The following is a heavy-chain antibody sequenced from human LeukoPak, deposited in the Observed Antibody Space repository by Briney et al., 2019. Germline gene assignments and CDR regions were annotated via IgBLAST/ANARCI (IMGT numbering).Heavy chain of an antibody. D-gene: IGHD4-17*01. Sequence: PRGSLRLSCAASGFTFSNYYMHWVRQAPGKGPEWIATIKSGSGTTYYADSVRGRFTISRDNAKSSLYLQMNSLRDDDTAVYYCTRDAIIGDYNDYWGQGTLVTVSS. J-gene: IGHJ4*02. V-gene: IGHV3-48*02. CDR2: IKSGSGTT. CDR1: GFTFSNYY. CDR3: TRDAIIGDYNDY.